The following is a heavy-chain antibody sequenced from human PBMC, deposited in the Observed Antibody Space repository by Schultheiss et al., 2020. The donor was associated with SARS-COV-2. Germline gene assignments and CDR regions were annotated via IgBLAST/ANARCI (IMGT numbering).Heavy chain of an antibody. Sequence: GGSLRLSCAASGFTFDDYAMHWVRQAPGKGLEWASLISGSGGSTYYADSVKGRFTISRDNSKNTLYLQMNSLRAEDTAVYYCAKDSRQDYGDPFYYGMDVWGQGTTVTVSS. V-gene: IGHV3-23*01. CDR2: ISGSGGST. J-gene: IGHJ6*02. CDR3: AKDSRQDYGDPFYYGMDV. CDR1: GFTFDDYA. D-gene: IGHD4-17*01.